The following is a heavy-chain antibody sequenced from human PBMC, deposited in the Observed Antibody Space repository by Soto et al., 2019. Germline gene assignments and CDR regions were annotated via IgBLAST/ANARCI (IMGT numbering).Heavy chain of an antibody. CDR2: INHSGST. J-gene: IGHJ4*02. D-gene: IGHD3-22*01. Sequence: XETLSLSCAVYGGSFSDHYWSWIRQPPGKGLDWIGEINHSGSTNYKPSLKSRVTMSIDTSKNQFSLNLTSVTAADTAVYYCARQGYFDTTWKGYLDDWGQGILVTVSS. V-gene: IGHV4-34*01. CDR3: ARQGYFDTTWKGYLDD. CDR1: GGSFSDHY.